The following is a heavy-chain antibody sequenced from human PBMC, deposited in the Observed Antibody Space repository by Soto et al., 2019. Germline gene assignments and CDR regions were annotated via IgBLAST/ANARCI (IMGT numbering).Heavy chain of an antibody. Sequence: QVQLVQSGAEVKKPGSSVKVSCKASGDTFSSYTINWVRQAPGLGLEWMGRIIPMLSMSNPAQKFQGRVTIDAKKSTSTAYMELSRLTSEDTAMYYGAGSYGSGSRAFDYWGQGVRVTVSS. J-gene: IGHJ4*02. CDR3: AGSYGSGSRAFDY. CDR1: GDTFSSYT. D-gene: IGHD3-10*01. V-gene: IGHV1-69*02. CDR2: IIPMLSMS.